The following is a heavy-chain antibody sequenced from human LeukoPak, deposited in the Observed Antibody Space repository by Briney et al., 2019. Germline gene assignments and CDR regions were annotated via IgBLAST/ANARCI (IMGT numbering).Heavy chain of an antibody. CDR2: IIPIFGTA. CDR3: ARLAALGDWFDP. CDR1: GGTFSSNA. J-gene: IGHJ5*02. V-gene: IGHV1-69*05. Sequence: VASVKVSCKASGGTFSSNAISWVRQAPGQGLEWMGRIIPIFGTANYAQKFQGRVTITTDESTSTAYMELSSLRSEDTAVYYCARLAALGDWFDPWGQGTLVTVSS. D-gene: IGHD6-6*01.